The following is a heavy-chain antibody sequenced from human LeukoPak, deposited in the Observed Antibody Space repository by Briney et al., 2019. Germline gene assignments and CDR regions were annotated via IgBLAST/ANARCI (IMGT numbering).Heavy chain of an antibody. CDR1: GGSISSGGYS. J-gene: IGHJ3*02. CDR2: IYHSGST. Sequence: SQTLSLTCAVSGGSISSGGYSWSWIRQPPGKGLEWIGYIYHSGSTNYNPSLKSRVTISVDTSKNQFSLKLSSVTAADTAVYYCARPWDCSSTSCYTRAFDIWGQGTMVTVSS. D-gene: IGHD2-2*02. V-gene: IGHV4-30-2*01. CDR3: ARPWDCSSTSCYTRAFDI.